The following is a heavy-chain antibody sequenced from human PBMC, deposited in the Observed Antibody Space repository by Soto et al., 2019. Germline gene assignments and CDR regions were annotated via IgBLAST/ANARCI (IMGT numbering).Heavy chain of an antibody. V-gene: IGHV3-30*18. Sequence: PGGSLRLSCAASGFTFSSYGMHWVRQAPGKGLEWVAVISYDGSNKYYADSVKGRFTISRDNSKNTLYLQMNSLRAEDTAVYYCAKVRDRDYDFWSGYEYGMDVWGQGTTVTVSS. CDR1: GFTFSSYG. CDR3: AKVRDRDYDFWSGYEYGMDV. CDR2: ISYDGSNK. J-gene: IGHJ6*02. D-gene: IGHD3-3*01.